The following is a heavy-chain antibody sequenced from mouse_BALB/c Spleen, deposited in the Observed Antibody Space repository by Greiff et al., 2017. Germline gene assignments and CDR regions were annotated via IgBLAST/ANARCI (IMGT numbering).Heavy chain of an antibody. Sequence: QVQLQQPGAELVKPGASVKLSCKASGYTFTSYWMHWVKQRPGQGLEWIGEINPSNGRTNYNEKFKSKATLTVDKSSSTAYMQLSSLTSEDSAVYYCARLYGSRPYYVDYWGQGTTLTVSS. V-gene: IGHV1S81*02. CDR3: ARLYGSRPYYVDY. CDR2: INPSNGRT. J-gene: IGHJ2*01. CDR1: GYTFTSYW. D-gene: IGHD1-1*01.